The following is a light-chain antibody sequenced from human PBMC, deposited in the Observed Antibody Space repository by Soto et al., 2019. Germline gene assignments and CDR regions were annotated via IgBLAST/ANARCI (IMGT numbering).Light chain of an antibody. J-gene: IGKJ4*01. CDR3: QQRTIWPLT. Sequence: EIVLTQSPATLPLSPGDRATLSCRASQSVTYNLAWYQQKPGQAPRLLIYDAANRATGIPARFSGSGSGTDFTLTIISLEPEDSAVYYCQQRTIWPLTFGGGTRVEI. V-gene: IGKV3-11*01. CDR2: DAA. CDR1: QSVTYN.